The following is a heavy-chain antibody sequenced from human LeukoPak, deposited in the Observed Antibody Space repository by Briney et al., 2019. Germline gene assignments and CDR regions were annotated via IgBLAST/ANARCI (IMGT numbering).Heavy chain of an antibody. J-gene: IGHJ4*02. D-gene: IGHD2-21*02. CDR3: ARDLPYCGGDCYSSDY. Sequence: GGSLRLSCAASGFTFSSYWMSWVRQAPGKGLEWVANIKQDGSEKYYVDSVKGRFTISRDNAKNSLYLQMNSLRAEDTAVYYCARDLPYCGGDCYSSDYWGQGTLVTVSS. V-gene: IGHV3-7*01. CDR2: IKQDGSEK. CDR1: GFTFSSYW.